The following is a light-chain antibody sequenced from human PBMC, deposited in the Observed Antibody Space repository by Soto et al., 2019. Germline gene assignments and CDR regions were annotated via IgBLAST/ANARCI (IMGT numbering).Light chain of an antibody. J-gene: IGKJ4*01. CDR2: DAS. Sequence: DIQITQSPPSLSASVGDRATITCQASQDISNYLNWYQQKPGKASKLLIYDASNLETGVPSMFSGSVSGTEFTFTISSLQPEDIATYDCQQYDNLPLTFGGGTKVEIK. CDR3: QQYDNLPLT. V-gene: IGKV1-33*01. CDR1: QDISNY.